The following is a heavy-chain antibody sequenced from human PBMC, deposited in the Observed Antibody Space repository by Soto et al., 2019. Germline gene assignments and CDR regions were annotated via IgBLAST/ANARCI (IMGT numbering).Heavy chain of an antibody. D-gene: IGHD6-19*01. CDR3: ARTQWLVAIDY. J-gene: IGHJ4*02. CDR1: GFSLSTSGVG. CDR2: IYWDDDK. V-gene: IGHV2-5*02. Sequence: QITLKESGPTLVKPTQTLTLTCTFSGFSLSTSGVGVGWIRQPPGKALEWLALIYWDDDKRYSPSLKSRLTXTKXTSKNQVVLTMTNMDPVDTATYYCARTQWLVAIDYWGQGTLVTVSS.